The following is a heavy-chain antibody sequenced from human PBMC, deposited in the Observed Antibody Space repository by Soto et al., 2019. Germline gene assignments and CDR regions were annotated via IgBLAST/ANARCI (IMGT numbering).Heavy chain of an antibody. CDR1: GGSISSYY. CDR2: IYYSGST. CDR3: AREGHDSSGY. Sequence: SSETLSLTCTVSGGSISSYYWSWIRQPPGKGLEWIGYIYYSGSTNYNPSLKSRVTISVDTSKNQFSLKLSSVTAADTAVYYCAREGHDSSGYWGQGTLVTVSS. V-gene: IGHV4-59*01. J-gene: IGHJ4*02. D-gene: IGHD3-22*01.